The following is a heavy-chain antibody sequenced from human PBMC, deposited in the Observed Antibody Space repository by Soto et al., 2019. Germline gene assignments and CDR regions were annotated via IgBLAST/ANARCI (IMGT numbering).Heavy chain of an antibody. Sequence: LTCTVSGGSISSYYWSWIRQPPGKGLEWIGYIYYSGSTNYNPSLKSRVTISVDTSKNQFSLKLSSVTAADTAVYYCARDRGSVAGSRHFDYWGQGTLVTVSS. CDR3: ARDRGSVAGSRHFDY. D-gene: IGHD6-19*01. J-gene: IGHJ4*02. CDR1: GGSISSYY. CDR2: IYYSGST. V-gene: IGHV4-59*01.